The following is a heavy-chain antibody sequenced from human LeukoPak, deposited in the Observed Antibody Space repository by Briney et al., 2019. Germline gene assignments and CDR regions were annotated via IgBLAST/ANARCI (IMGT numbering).Heavy chain of an antibody. V-gene: IGHV1-18*01. J-gene: IGHJ4*02. Sequence: ASVKVSCKASGYTFTSYGISWVRHAPGQGLEWMGWISAYNGNTNYAQKHQERVTMTTDTSTSTAYMELRRLTSDDTGVYYCARDRNPIDYWGQGTLVTVSS. CDR1: GYTFTSYG. CDR3: ARDRNPIDY. CDR2: ISAYNGNT. D-gene: IGHD1-14*01.